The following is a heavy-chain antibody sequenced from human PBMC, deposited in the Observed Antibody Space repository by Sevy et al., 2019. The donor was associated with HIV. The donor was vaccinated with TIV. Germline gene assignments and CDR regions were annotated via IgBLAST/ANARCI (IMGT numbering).Heavy chain of an antibody. CDR3: ARARYSSSWYFWFDP. V-gene: IGHV1-2*02. J-gene: IGHJ5*02. Sequence: ASVKVSCKASGYTFTGYYMHWVRQAPGQGLEWMGWINPNSGGTNYAQKFQGRVTMTRDTSISTAYMELGRLRSDDTAVYYCARARYSSSWYFWFDPWGQGTLVTVSS. D-gene: IGHD6-13*01. CDR1: GYTFTGYY. CDR2: INPNSGGT.